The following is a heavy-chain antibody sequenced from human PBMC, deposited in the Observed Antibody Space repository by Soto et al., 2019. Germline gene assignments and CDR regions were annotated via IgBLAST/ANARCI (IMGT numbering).Heavy chain of an antibody. Sequence: GGSLRLSCAASGFTFSSYSMNWVRQAPGKGLEWVSSISSSSSYIYYADSVKGRFTITRDNAKNSLYLQMNSLRAEDTAVYYCARPRGSGSYTDYYYYGMDVWGQGTTVTVSS. V-gene: IGHV3-21*01. D-gene: IGHD3-10*01. CDR2: ISSSSSYI. CDR3: ARPRGSGSYTDYYYYGMDV. CDR1: GFTFSSYS. J-gene: IGHJ6*02.